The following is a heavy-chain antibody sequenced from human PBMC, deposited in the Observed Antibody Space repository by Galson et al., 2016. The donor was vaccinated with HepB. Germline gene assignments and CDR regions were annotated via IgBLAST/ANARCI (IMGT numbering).Heavy chain of an antibody. D-gene: IGHD1-26*01. V-gene: IGHV4-38-2*02. CDR3: ARDGPGIDP. Sequence: SETLSLTCSVSGFRISAGYYWGWIRQAPGKGLEWIGCLHHSGTTYYNPSLQSRVTLLVDKSKNQISLTMNSVTAADTAVYYCARDGPGIDPWGQGTLVTVSS. CDR1: GFRISAGYY. CDR2: LHHSGTT. J-gene: IGHJ5*02.